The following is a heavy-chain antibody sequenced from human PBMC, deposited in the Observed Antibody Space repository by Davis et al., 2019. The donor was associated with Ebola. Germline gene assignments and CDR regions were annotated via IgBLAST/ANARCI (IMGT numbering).Heavy chain of an antibody. CDR1: GITFRNNW. CDR3: AKDQTSYTFWTPHPTSPSWFDP. V-gene: IGHV3-74*01. CDR2: INSDGSFT. J-gene: IGHJ5*02. D-gene: IGHD3/OR15-3a*01. Sequence: GESLKISCAASGITFRNNWMQWVRQAPGKGLEWVSRINSDGSFTSYADSVKGRFTISRDNSKNTLYLQMNSLRPEDTAVYYCAKDQTSYTFWTPHPTSPSWFDPWGQGTLVTVSS.